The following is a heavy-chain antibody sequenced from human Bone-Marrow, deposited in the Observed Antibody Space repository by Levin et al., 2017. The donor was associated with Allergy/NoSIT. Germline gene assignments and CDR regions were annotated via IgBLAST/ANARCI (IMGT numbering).Heavy chain of an antibody. CDR1: GITFTNAW. D-gene: IGHD3-3*01. CDR3: NSGDFDVWSGYYSFEY. V-gene: IGHV3-15*01. Sequence: PGGSLRLSCAASGITFTNAWMNWVRQAPGKGLEWVGLIKTNADGGTIDYAAPVKGRFTISRDDSNNTLYLHMNSLITEDTAVYYCNSGDFDVWSGYYSFEYWGQETLVTVSS. CDR2: IKTNADGGTI. J-gene: IGHJ4*02.